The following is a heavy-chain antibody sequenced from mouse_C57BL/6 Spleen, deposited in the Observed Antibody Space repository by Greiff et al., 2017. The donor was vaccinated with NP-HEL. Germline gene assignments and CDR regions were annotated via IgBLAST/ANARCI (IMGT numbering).Heavy chain of an antibody. Sequence: VQLQESGAELVRPGASVTLSCKASGYTFTDYEMHWVKQTPVHGLEWIGAIDPETGGTAYNQKFKGKAILTADKSSSTAYMELRSLTSEDSAVYYCTRSETGTGGYYFDYWGQGTTLTVSS. CDR1: GYTFTDYE. J-gene: IGHJ2*01. CDR3: TRSETGTGGYYFDY. V-gene: IGHV1-15*01. CDR2: IDPETGGT. D-gene: IGHD4-1*01.